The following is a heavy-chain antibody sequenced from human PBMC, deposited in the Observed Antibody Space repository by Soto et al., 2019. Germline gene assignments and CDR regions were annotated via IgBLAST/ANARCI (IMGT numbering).Heavy chain of an antibody. CDR1: GYSFTSYW. J-gene: IGHJ5*02. Sequence: GESLKISCKGSGYSFTSYWIGWVRQMPGKGLEWMGIIYPGDSDTRYSPSFQGQVTISADKSIGTAYLQWSSLKASDTAMYYCARSSSPYYDILTEEYNWFDPWGQGTLVTVSS. V-gene: IGHV5-51*01. D-gene: IGHD3-9*01. CDR2: IYPGDSDT. CDR3: ARSSSPYYDILTEEYNWFDP.